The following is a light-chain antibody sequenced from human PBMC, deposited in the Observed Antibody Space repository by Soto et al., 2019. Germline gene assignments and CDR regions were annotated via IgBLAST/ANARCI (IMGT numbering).Light chain of an antibody. J-gene: IGKJ1*01. CDR1: QIGNTNY. CDR2: SVF. V-gene: IGKV3-20*01. CDR3: QHYGHPRWT. Sequence: EMVLTQSPGTVSLSPGERATLHCRASQIGNTNYLAWYQQRPGQPPRLLIYSVFTRANGTPDRFSGSGSGTDFTLTISRLAPEDSTLYYCQHYGHPRWTFGPGTRVEIK.